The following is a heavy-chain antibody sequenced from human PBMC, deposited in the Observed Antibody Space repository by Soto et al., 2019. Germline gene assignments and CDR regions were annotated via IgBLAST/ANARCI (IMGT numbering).Heavy chain of an antibody. Sequence: GGSLRLSCAASGFSVTSDYMSWVRQLPGKGLEWISIIYNADDTYYVDSVRGRFTVSRDSSKSTLYLQMHSLRAEDTAVYYCVRRDTHDGGIWGQGTVVTVSS. J-gene: IGHJ3*02. CDR3: VRRDTHDGGI. D-gene: IGHD4-17*01. V-gene: IGHV3-53*01. CDR1: GFSVTSDY. CDR2: IYNADDT.